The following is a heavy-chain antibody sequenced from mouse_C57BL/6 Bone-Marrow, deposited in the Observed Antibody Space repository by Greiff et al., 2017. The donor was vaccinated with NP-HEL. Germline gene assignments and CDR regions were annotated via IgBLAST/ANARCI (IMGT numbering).Heavy chain of an antibody. V-gene: IGHV5-9-1*02. J-gene: IGHJ1*03. D-gene: IGHD1-1*01. CDR1: GFTFSSYA. Sequence: EVQGVESGEGLVKPGGSLKLSCAASGFTFSSYAMSWVRQTPEKRLEWVAYISSGGDYIYYADTVKGRFTISRDNARNTLYLQMSSLKSEDTAMYYCTRGNGSSYWYFDVWGTGTTVTVSS. CDR3: TRGNGSSYWYFDV. CDR2: ISSGGDYI.